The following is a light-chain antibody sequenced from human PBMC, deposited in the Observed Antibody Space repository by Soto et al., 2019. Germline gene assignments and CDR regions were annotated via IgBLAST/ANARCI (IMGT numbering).Light chain of an antibody. CDR2: GAS. CDR3: QQYGSSLWT. CDR1: QSVSSSY. J-gene: IGKJ1*01. Sequence: EIVLTQSPGTLSLSPGERATLSCRASQSVSSSYLAWYQQKPGQAPRLLIYGASSRATGIPDRFSGSGSGTDFTLTISRREPEDFAVYYCQQYGSSLWTLGQVTKVEIK. V-gene: IGKV3-20*01.